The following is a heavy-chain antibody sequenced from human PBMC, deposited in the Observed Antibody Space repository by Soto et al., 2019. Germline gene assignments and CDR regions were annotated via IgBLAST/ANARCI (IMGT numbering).Heavy chain of an antibody. CDR3: ARGGGVGVAGSAAFDM. Sequence: QLHLVQSGAVVKKPGASVTVSCSASGYPVTAYYMHWVRQAPGRGLEWMGGINPATGAAKYTQTSQGRVTMTRDTSTSTVFMELSGLTSEDPAVFYCARGGGVGVAGSAAFDMWGQGTLVTVSS. D-gene: IGHD3-3*01. CDR2: INPATGAA. V-gene: IGHV1-2*02. J-gene: IGHJ3*02. CDR1: GYPVTAYY.